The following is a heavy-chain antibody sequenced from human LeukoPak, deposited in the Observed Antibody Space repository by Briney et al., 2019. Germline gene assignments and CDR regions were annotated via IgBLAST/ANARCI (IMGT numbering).Heavy chain of an antibody. V-gene: IGHV3-33*01. CDR1: GFTFSSYG. CDR3: AREVDRSGYFNLGCFDY. D-gene: IGHD3-22*01. CDR2: IWYDGSNK. J-gene: IGHJ4*02. Sequence: GGSLRLSCAASGFTFSSYGMHWVRQAPGKGLEWVAVIWYDGSNKYYADSVKGRFTISRDNSKNTLYLQMNSLRAEDTAVYYCAREVDRSGYFNLGCFDYWGQGTLVTVSS.